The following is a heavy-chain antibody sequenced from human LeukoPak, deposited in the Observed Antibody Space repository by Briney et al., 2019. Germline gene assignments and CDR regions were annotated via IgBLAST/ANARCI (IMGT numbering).Heavy chain of an antibody. CDR2: IYTSGST. CDR3: ARARSDIVVVPAALAFDI. Sequence: PSRTLSLTCTVSGGSISSGSYYWSWIRQPARKGLEWIGRIYTSGSTNYNPSLKSRVTISVDPSKNQFSLKLSSVTAADTAVYYCARARSDIVVVPAALAFDIWGQGTMVTVSS. CDR1: GGSISSGSYY. D-gene: IGHD2-2*01. V-gene: IGHV4-61*02. J-gene: IGHJ3*02.